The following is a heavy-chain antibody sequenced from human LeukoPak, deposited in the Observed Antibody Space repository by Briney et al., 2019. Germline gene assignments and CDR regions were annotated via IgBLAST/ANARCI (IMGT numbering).Heavy chain of an antibody. CDR3: AKEIYRSGWHDAFDI. Sequence: GGSLRLSCAASGFTFDDYAMHWVRQAPGKGLEWVSGITWNTGIIGYADSVKGRFTISRDNAKNSLHLQMNSLSAEDTALYYCAKEIYRSGWHDAFDIWGQGTMVTVSS. CDR1: GFTFDDYA. D-gene: IGHD6-19*01. J-gene: IGHJ3*02. CDR2: ITWNTGII. V-gene: IGHV3-9*01.